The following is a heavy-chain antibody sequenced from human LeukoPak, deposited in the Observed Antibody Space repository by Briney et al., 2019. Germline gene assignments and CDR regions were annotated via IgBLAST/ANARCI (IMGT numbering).Heavy chain of an antibody. CDR1: GFTFSSYS. Sequence: GGSLRLSCAASGFTFSSYSMNWVRQAPGKGLEWVSSISSSSSYIYYADSVKGRFTISRDNAKNSLYLQLNSLRVEDTAVYYCARDSYGDYYFDYWGQGTLVTVSP. V-gene: IGHV3-21*01. J-gene: IGHJ4*02. CDR3: ARDSYGDYYFDY. CDR2: ISSSSSYI. D-gene: IGHD4-17*01.